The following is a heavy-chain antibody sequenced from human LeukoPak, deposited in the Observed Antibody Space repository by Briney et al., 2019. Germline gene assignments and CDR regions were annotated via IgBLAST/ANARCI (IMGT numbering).Heavy chain of an antibody. V-gene: IGHV1-18*01. J-gene: IGHJ4*02. CDR2: ISAYNGNT. D-gene: IGHD3-16*02. Sequence: ASVKVSCTASGYTFTSYGISWVRQAPGQGLEWMGWISAYNGNTNYAQKLQGRVTMTTDTSTSTAYMELRSLRSDDTAVYYCARGPNYVWGSYQYFDYWGQGTLVTVSP. CDR3: ARGPNYVWGSYQYFDY. CDR1: GYTFTSYG.